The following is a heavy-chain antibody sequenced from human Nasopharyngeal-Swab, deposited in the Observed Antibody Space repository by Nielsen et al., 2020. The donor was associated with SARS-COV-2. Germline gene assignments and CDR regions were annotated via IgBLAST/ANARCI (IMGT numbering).Heavy chain of an antibody. CDR3: ARVSSRDILTGYYGPFDY. V-gene: IGHV4-61*01. D-gene: IGHD3-9*01. Sequence: SETLSLTCTVSGGSVSRGNYYCSWIRQPPGKGLEWIGYIYYSGSTNYNPSLKSRVTISVDTSKNQFSLKLSSVTAADTAVYYCARVSSRDILTGYYGPFDYWGQGTLVTVSS. CDR2: IYYSGST. J-gene: IGHJ4*02. CDR1: GGSVSRGNYY.